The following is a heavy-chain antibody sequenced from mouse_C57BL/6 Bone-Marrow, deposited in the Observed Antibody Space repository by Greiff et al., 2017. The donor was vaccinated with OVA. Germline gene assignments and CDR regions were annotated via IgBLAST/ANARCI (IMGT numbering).Heavy chain of an antibody. CDR2: IYPGDGDT. V-gene: IGHV1-80*01. J-gene: IGHJ2*01. CDR3: ARRDSSGSHFDY. D-gene: IGHD3-2*02. Sequence: VQLQQSGAELVKPGASVKISCKASGYAFSSYWMNWVKQRPGKGLEWIGQIYPGDGDTNYNGKFKGKATLTADKSSSTAYMQLSSLTSEDSAVYFCARRDSSGSHFDYWGQGTTLTVSS. CDR1: GYAFSSYW.